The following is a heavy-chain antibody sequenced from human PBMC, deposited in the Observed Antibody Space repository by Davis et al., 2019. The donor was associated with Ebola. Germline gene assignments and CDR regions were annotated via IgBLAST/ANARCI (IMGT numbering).Heavy chain of an antibody. CDR3: ARATGSPPHYYAMDV. CDR2: LYSGGTT. D-gene: IGHD3-9*01. CDR1: GFIVSNSY. J-gene: IGHJ6*02. V-gene: IGHV3-53*01. Sequence: PGGSLRLSCAASGFIVSNSYMSWFRPSPFNFLYFFSILYSGGTTYYGPSVKGRFTISRDNSKNTLYFQMDSLRAEDTAGYYCARATGSPPHYYAMDVWGRGNTVIVSS.